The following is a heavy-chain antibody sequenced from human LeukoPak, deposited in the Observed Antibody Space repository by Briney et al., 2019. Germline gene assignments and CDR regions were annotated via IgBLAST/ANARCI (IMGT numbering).Heavy chain of an antibody. CDR1: GGSITNYY. D-gene: IGHD6-13*01. CDR2: VSSSGST. V-gene: IGHV4-4*08. CDR3: ASGEGGSSLDY. Sequence: PSETLSLTCTVSGGSITNYYWSWIRQPPGKGLEWIGCVSSSGSTNYNPSLKSRVTISVNTSKNQFSLRLNSVTAADTAVYYCASGEGGSSLDYWGQGTLVTVSS. J-gene: IGHJ4*02.